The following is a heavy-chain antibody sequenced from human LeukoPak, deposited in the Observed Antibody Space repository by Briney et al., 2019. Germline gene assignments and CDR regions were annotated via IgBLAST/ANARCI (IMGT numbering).Heavy chain of an antibody. CDR3: AKRGAGVGATVAPGDY. Sequence: GGSLRLSCAASGFTFSSYEMNWVRQAPGKGLEWVSYISSSGSTIYYADYVKGRFTISRDNAKNLLYLQMNSLRAEDTAVYYCAKRGAGVGATVAPGDYWGQGTLVTVSS. J-gene: IGHJ4*02. CDR2: ISSSGSTI. V-gene: IGHV3-48*03. D-gene: IGHD1-26*01. CDR1: GFTFSSYE.